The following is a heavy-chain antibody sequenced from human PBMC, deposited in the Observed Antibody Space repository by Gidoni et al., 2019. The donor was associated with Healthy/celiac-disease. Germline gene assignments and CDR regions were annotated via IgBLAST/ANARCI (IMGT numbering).Heavy chain of an antibody. CDR1: GFTFSSYA. Sequence: QVQLVESGGGVVQPGRSLRLSCAASGFTFSSYAMHWVRQAPGKGLEWVAVISYDGSNKYYADSVKGRFTISRDNSKNTLYLQMNSLRAEDTAVYYCARDPNQWDRLEFDYWGQGTLVTVSS. D-gene: IGHD1-26*01. V-gene: IGHV3-30-3*01. CDR3: ARDPNQWDRLEFDY. CDR2: ISYDGSNK. J-gene: IGHJ4*02.